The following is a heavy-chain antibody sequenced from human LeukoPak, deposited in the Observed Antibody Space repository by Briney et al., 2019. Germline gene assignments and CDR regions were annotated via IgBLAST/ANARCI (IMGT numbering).Heavy chain of an antibody. CDR3: ARGFHLPHPLEDYLDP. V-gene: IGHV1-2*02. CDR2: INPNSGGR. CDR1: GYIFTAYY. J-gene: IGHJ5*02. Sequence: GASVKVSCKASGYIFTAYYIHWVRHAPGQGLEWIGWINPNSGGRNYAQKFQGRLTVTRDTSISTAYMELTSLTSDDTAVYYCARGFHLPHPLEDYLDPWRQGTLVTVSS. D-gene: IGHD3-3*01.